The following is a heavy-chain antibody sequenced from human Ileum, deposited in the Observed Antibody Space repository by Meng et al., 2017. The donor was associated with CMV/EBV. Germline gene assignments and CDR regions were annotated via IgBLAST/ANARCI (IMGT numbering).Heavy chain of an antibody. CDR2: INSDGRST. J-gene: IGHJ3*02. CDR3: VREPNTHHDFWSNYYQDAFDI. CDR1: GFTFSNYW. D-gene: IGHD3-3*01. V-gene: IGHV3-74*01. Sequence: GGSLRLSCVASGFTFSNYWIHWVRQAPGKGLVWVSRINSDGRSTSYADSVKGRFTISRDNANNTLYLQMNSLRAEDTAVYYCVREPNTHHDFWSNYYQDAFDIWGQGTMVTVSS.